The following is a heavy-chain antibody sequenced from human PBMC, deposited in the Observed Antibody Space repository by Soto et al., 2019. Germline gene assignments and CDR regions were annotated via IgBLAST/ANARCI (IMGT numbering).Heavy chain of an antibody. V-gene: IGHV3-48*01. CDR1: GFSFSGYS. CDR3: AKASYGDYHYNWFDP. Sequence: PVGSLRLSCVASGFSFSGYSMNWVRQAPGKGLQWVSFINSGGTAIYYADSVKGRFTISRDNAKNSLYLQMNSLRAEDTALYYCAKASYGDYHYNWFDPWGQGTLVTFSS. CDR2: INSGGTAI. J-gene: IGHJ5*02. D-gene: IGHD4-17*01.